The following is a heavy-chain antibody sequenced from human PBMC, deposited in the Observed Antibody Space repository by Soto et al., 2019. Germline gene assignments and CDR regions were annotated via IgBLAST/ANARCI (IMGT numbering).Heavy chain of an antibody. J-gene: IGHJ4*02. D-gene: IGHD1-7*01. CDR1: GGIFHGYG. CDR3: VRDGIGGTVFRGYLDY. CDR2: IRFDGSNE. V-gene: IGHV3-33*01. Sequence: QEQLVESGGGVVQPATSLRLSCAVPGGIFHGYGMHWVRQAPGKGLEWVAIIRFDGSNEEYADSVKGRFTISRDNSKNTLYLQMNTLGAEDTAVYYCVRDGIGGTVFRGYLDYWGRGTVVTVSS.